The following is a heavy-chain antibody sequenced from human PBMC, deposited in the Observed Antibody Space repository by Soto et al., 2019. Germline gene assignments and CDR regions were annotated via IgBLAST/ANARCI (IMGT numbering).Heavy chain of an antibody. V-gene: IGHV4-4*02. CDR1: GGSISSSNW. Sequence: SETLSLTXAVSGGSISSSNWWSWVRQPPGKGLEWIGEIYHSGSTNYNPSLKSRVTISVDKSKNQFSLKLSSVTAADTAVYYCASSGSGIYYGMGVWGQGTTVTVSS. CDR2: IYHSGST. D-gene: IGHD3-10*01. CDR3: ASSGSGIYYGMGV. J-gene: IGHJ6*02.